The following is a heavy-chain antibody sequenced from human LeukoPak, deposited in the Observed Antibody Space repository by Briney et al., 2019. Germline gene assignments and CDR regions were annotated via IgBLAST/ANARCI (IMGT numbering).Heavy chain of an antibody. CDR3: AKYCGGDCYSGYY. V-gene: IGHV3-48*03. Sequence: PGGSLRLSCAASGFTFSSYEMNWVRQAPGKGLEWVSYISSSGSTIYYADSVKGRFTISRDNAKNSLYLQMNSLRAEDTAVYYCAKYCGGDCYSGYYWGQGTLVTVSS. D-gene: IGHD2-21*02. CDR1: GFTFSSYE. CDR2: ISSSGSTI. J-gene: IGHJ4*02.